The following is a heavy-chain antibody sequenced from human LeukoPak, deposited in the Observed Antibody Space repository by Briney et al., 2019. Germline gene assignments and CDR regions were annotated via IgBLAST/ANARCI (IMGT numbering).Heavy chain of an antibody. D-gene: IGHD3-16*01. Sequence: GGSLRLSCTASGFTFSTYWMHWVRQAPGQGLVWVSQIKFDGSLASYADSVKGRFTISRDNAKNAPYLQMNSLGTEDTAVYYCVTGHYDSRMYFDLWGRGTLVTVSS. CDR1: GFTFSTYW. CDR2: IKFDGSLA. V-gene: IGHV3-74*01. J-gene: IGHJ2*01. CDR3: VTGHYDSRMYFDL.